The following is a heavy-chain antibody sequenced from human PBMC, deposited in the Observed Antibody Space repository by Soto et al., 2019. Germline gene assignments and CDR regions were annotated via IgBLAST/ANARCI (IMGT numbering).Heavy chain of an antibody. V-gene: IGHV1-3*01. CDR1: GYTFTSYA. J-gene: IGHJ3*02. CDR3: ARDRPYYDSSLPEFDI. CDR2: INAGNGNT. D-gene: IGHD3-22*01. Sequence: ASVKVSCKASGYTFTSYAMHWVRQAPGQRLEWMGWINAGNGNTKYSQKFQGRVTITRDTSASTAYMELSSLRSEDTAVYYCARDRPYYDSSLPEFDIWGQGTMVTVSS.